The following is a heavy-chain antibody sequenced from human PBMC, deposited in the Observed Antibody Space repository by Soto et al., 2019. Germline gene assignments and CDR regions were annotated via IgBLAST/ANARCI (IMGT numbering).Heavy chain of an antibody. D-gene: IGHD6-6*01. CDR1: GFTFSSYG. V-gene: IGHV3-30*18. Sequence: GGSLRLSCAASGFTFSSYGMHWVRQAPGKGLEWVAVISYDGSNKYYADSVKGRFTISRDNSKNTLYLQMNSLRAEDTAVYYCAKDQDSSSSSGGTYYYYYGMDVWGQGTTVTVSS. J-gene: IGHJ6*02. CDR3: AKDQDSSSSSGGTYYYYYGMDV. CDR2: ISYDGSNK.